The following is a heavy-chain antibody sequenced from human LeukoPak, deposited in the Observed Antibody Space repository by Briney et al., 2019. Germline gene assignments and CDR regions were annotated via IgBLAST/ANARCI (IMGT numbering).Heavy chain of an antibody. CDR3: ARYRRRVAGFPRDYFDY. J-gene: IGHJ4*02. Sequence: PSETLSLTCAVSGYSISSGYYWGWIRQPPGKGLEWIGSIYHSGSTYYNPSLKSRVTISVDTSKNQFSLKLSSVTAADTAVYYCARYRRRVAGFPRDYFDYWGQGTLVTVSS. CDR2: IYHSGST. D-gene: IGHD6-19*01. CDR1: GYSISSGYY. V-gene: IGHV4-38-2*01.